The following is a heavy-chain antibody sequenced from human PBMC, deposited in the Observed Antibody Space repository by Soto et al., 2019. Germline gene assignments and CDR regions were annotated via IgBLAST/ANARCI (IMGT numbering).Heavy chain of an antibody. D-gene: IGHD3-10*01. CDR2: IFYSGNT. J-gene: IGHJ4*02. CDR3: AREGRSAAPQAGFDL. V-gene: IGHV4-31*03. CDR1: GNSISTGAYY. Sequence: SETLSLTCTVSGNSISTGAYYWSWLRQHPVKGLEWIGHIFYSGNTHYSPSLESRVTISVDTSKNQFSIKLTSVTVADTAIYYCAREGRSAAPQAGFDLWGQGTLVT.